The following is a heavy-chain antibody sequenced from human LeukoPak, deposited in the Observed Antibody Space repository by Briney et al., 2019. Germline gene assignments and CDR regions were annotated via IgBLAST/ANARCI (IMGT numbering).Heavy chain of an antibody. CDR3: ARGWDDSGQIPFFY. D-gene: IGHD3-22*01. CDR2: ITPLFGTP. Sequence: ASVKVSCKASGGSFSSYSISWVRQAPGQGFEWMGGITPLFGTPNYAQTFQGRVTITADISTTTAYMELISLRFDDTAVYYCARGWDDSGQIPFFYWGQGTLVAVSS. V-gene: IGHV1-69*06. CDR1: GGSFSSYS. J-gene: IGHJ4*02.